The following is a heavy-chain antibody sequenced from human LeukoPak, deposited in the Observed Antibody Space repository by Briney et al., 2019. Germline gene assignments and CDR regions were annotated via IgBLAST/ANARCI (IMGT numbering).Heavy chain of an antibody. J-gene: IGHJ5*02. CDR2: ISGSGGST. V-gene: IGHV3-23*01. CDR1: GFTFSSYA. D-gene: IGHD5-12*01. Sequence: GGSLRLSCAASGFTFSSYAMSWVRQAPGKGLEWVSAISGSGGSTYYADSVKGRFTISRDNSKNTLYLQMNSLRVEDTAVYYCAKDWYSGYERWFDPWGQGTLVTVSS. CDR3: AKDWYSGYERWFDP.